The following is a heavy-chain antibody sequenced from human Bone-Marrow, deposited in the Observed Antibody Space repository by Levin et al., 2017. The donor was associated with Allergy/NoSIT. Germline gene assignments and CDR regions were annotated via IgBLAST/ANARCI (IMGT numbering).Heavy chain of an antibody. V-gene: IGHV4-59*01. CDR1: GGSISHNY. Sequence: MPSETLSLTCSVSGGSISHNYWTWIRQPPGKGLEWIGFIYYDGNTNYNPSLKSRATISADTSKNQFSLTLTSVTPADTAVYYCARVDWGMRGDTANWFDPWGQGALVIVSS. J-gene: IGHJ5*02. CDR3: ARVDWGMRGDTANWFDP. D-gene: IGHD2-21*01. CDR2: IYYDGNT.